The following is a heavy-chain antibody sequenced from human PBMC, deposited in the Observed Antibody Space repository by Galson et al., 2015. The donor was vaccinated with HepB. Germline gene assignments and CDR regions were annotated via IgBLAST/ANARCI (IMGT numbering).Heavy chain of an antibody. Sequence: SVKVSCKASGYTFSSYFITWVRQAPGQGLEWMGWISAYNRNTNYAQKFQGRVTMTTDTSTSTAYMELRSLRSDDAAVYYCARGALGVVEGATQNNWFDPWGQGTLVTVSS. J-gene: IGHJ5*02. CDR1: GYTFSSYF. D-gene: IGHD2-15*01. CDR2: ISAYNRNT. CDR3: ARGALGVVEGATQNNWFDP. V-gene: IGHV1-18*01.